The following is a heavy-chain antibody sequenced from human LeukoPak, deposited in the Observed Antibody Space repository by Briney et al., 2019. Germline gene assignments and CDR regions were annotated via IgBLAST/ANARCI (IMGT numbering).Heavy chain of an antibody. CDR2: ISAYNGNT. V-gene: IGHV1-18*01. CDR3: ARDDRMITFGGVIVSSY. J-gene: IGHJ4*02. CDR1: GYTFTSYG. D-gene: IGHD3-16*02. Sequence: GASVKVSCKASGYTFTSYGISWVRQAPGQGLAWMGWISAYNGNTNYAQKLQGRVTMTTDTSTSTAYMELRSLRSDDTAVYYCARDDRMITFGGVIVSSYWGQGTLVTVSS.